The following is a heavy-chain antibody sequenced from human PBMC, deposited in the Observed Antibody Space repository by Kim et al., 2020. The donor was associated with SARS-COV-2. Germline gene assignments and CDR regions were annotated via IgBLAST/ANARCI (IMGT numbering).Heavy chain of an antibody. J-gene: IGHJ6*03. CDR1: GFNLSTYE. Sequence: GGSLRLSCAASGFNLSTYEVNWVRQAPGKGLEWLSYISSTGNTKYYADSVKGRFTISRDNAKNSLSLQMNSLTDGDTAVYYCARGGGQLEKRHYYMDVWG. V-gene: IGHV3-48*03. CDR3: ARGGGQLEKRHYYMDV. CDR2: ISSTGNTK. D-gene: IGHD1-1*01.